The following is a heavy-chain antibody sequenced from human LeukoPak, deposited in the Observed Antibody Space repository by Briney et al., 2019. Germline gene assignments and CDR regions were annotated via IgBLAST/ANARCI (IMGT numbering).Heavy chain of an antibody. Sequence: SETLSLNCTVSGDSIKSGSYYWGWIRQPPGKGLEWIGTIYYSGSTYYNPSLKSRVTISVDTSKNQFSVKLSSVTAADTALYYCARHKEDFHDSSGPNFWYFDLWGRGTLVTVSS. D-gene: IGHD3-22*01. CDR3: ARHKEDFHDSSGPNFWYFDL. J-gene: IGHJ2*01. CDR2: IYYSGST. CDR1: GDSIKSGSYY. V-gene: IGHV4-39*01.